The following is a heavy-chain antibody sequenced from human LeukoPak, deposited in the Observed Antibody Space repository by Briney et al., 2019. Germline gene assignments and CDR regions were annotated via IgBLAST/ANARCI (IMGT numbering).Heavy chain of an antibody. CDR1: GGSFSGYY. J-gene: IGHJ4*02. Sequence: SETLSLTCAVYGGSFSGYYWNWIRQPPGKGLEWIGEINHSESTNYNPSLKSRVTISADTSKKQFSLKLSSVTAADAAVYYCASLRRIATPYFDYWGQGTLVTVSS. CDR3: ASLRRIATPYFDY. D-gene: IGHD6-6*01. V-gene: IGHV4-34*01. CDR2: INHSEST.